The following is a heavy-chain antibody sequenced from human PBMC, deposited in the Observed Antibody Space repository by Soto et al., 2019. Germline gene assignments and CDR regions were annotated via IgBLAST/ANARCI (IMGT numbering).Heavy chain of an antibody. J-gene: IGHJ3*02. CDR2: IYYSGST. CDR1: GGSISSYY. D-gene: IGHD3-10*01. V-gene: IGHV4-59*08. Sequence: PSETLSFTCTVAGGSISSYYWSWIRQPPGKGLEWIGYIYYSGSTNYNPSLKSRVTISVDTSKNQFSLKLSSVTAADTAVYYCARRGPYYYGSGSYYKANAFDIWGQGTMVTVSS. CDR3: ARRGPYYYGSGSYYKANAFDI.